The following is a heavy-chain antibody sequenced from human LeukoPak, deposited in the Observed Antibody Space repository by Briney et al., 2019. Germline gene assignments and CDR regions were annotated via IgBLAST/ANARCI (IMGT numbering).Heavy chain of an antibody. CDR3: ARIGGVRELLPSVGDAFDI. J-gene: IGHJ3*02. Sequence: SETLSLTCAVYGGSFSGYYWSWIRQPPGKGLEWIGEINHSGSTNYNPSLKSRVTISVDTSKNQFSLKLSSVTAADTAVYYCARIGGVRELLPSVGDAFDIWGQGTMVTVSS. V-gene: IGHV4-34*01. CDR2: INHSGST. D-gene: IGHD1-26*01. CDR1: GGSFSGYY.